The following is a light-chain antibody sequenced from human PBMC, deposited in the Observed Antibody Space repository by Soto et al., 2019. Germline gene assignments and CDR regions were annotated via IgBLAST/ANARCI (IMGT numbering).Light chain of an antibody. CDR2: EVS. V-gene: IGLV2-14*01. J-gene: IGLJ1*01. CDR3: RSYAMNTLYV. CDR1: SSDVGRYNY. Sequence: QSPLTGPACGSGTRGQSITISCPGTSSDVGRYNYVSWYQQHPGKAPKLMIYEVSNRPSGVSHRFSGSKSGNTASLTIFGLQAEDEVDYYCRSYAMNTLYVFGTGTKVNVL.